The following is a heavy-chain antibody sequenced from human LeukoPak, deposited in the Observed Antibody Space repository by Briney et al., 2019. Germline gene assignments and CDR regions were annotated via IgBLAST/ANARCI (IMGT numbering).Heavy chain of an antibody. CDR1: VYTFTMYG. CDR2: ISAYNGNT. J-gene: IGHJ4*02. D-gene: IGHD6-6*01. Sequence: ASVTVSFMASVYTFTMYGIGWVRQARGQGVAWMGWISAYNGNTNYAQKLQGRVTMTTDTSTSTAYMELRSLRSDDTAVYYRARDPDRIAARFDYWGQGTLVTVSS. CDR3: ARDPDRIAARFDY. V-gene: IGHV1-18*01.